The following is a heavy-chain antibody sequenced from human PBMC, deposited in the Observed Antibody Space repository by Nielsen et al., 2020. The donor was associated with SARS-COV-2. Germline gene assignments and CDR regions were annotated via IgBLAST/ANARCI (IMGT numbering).Heavy chain of an antibody. CDR3: ARGGGYSSRLGYFDY. Sequence: SETLSLTCTVSGYSISSGYYWGWIRQPPGKGLEWIGSIYHSGSTYYNPSLKSRVTISVDTSKNQFSLKLSSVTAADTAVYYCARGGGYSSRLGYFDYWGQGTLVTVSS. CDR2: IYHSGST. CDR1: GYSISSGYY. D-gene: IGHD5-18*01. J-gene: IGHJ4*02. V-gene: IGHV4-38-2*02.